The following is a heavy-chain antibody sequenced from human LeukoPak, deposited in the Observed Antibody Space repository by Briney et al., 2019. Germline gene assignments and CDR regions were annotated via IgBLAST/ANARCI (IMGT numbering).Heavy chain of an antibody. J-gene: IGHJ4*02. Sequence: GGSLRLACAAAGFTFSSYALSWVRQAPGKGREWVSLISGSGGTTYYADSVRGRFTISRDNSKNTLYLEMNSLRAEDTAVYYCAKPRIQLWISFDYWGQGSLVTVSS. CDR1: GFTFSSYA. V-gene: IGHV3-23*01. CDR2: ISGSGGTT. CDR3: AKPRIQLWISFDY. D-gene: IGHD5-18*01.